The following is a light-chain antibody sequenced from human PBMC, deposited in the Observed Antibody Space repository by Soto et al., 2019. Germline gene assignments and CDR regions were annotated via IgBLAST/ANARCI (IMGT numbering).Light chain of an antibody. CDR1: QSVSSY. CDR3: QHYSNWPPT. Sequence: EIVSTQSPATLSLSPGERATLSCRASQSVSSYLAWYQQKPGQAPRLLIYDASKRATGIPARFSGSGSGTDFTLTISSLQSEDFGVYYCQHYSNWPPTFGPGTKVEIK. V-gene: IGKV3-11*01. J-gene: IGKJ3*01. CDR2: DAS.